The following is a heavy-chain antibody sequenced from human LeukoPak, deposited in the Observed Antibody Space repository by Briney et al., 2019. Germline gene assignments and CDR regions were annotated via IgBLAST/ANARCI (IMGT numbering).Heavy chain of an antibody. CDR3: ARIKGVGAIYFDD. CDR2: ISHGGTS. V-gene: IGHV4-59*01. J-gene: IGHJ4*02. Sequence: TSETLSLTCTVSGDSISSNFWTWIRQPPGKGLEWIGFISHGGTSSYSPSLPIRVTMSVDPAKNQFSLNLSSVTAAHTDLYYCARIKGVGAIYFDDWGQGTLVTVSS. D-gene: IGHD1-26*01. CDR1: GDSISSNF.